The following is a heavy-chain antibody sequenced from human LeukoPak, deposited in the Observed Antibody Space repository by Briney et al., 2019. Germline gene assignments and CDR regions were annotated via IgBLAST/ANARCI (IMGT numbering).Heavy chain of an antibody. CDR2: IRYDGTNE. V-gene: IGHV3-30*02. J-gene: IGHJ4*02. D-gene: IGHD1-26*01. Sequence: PGGSLRLSCAASGFTFIDSGMNWVRQAPGKGLEWLTFIRYDGTNEYFADSVKGRFSIFRDNSQKKLYLQMNNVRPEDTALYYCARATSSPGYFDLWGQGTQVTVSS. CDR3: ARATSSPGYFDL. CDR1: GFTFIDSG.